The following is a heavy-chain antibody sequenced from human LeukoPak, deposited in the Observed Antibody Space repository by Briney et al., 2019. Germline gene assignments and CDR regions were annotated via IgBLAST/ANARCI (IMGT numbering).Heavy chain of an antibody. Sequence: GGSLRLSCAASGFTFSTYAMSWVRQAPGKGLEWVSVISASGGTTYYADSAKGRFTISRDKSKNTLYLQMHSLRAEDTAVYYCAKVYSSTWYGSNDYWGQGTLVTVSS. V-gene: IGHV3-23*01. J-gene: IGHJ4*02. D-gene: IGHD6-13*01. CDR1: GFTFSTYA. CDR3: AKVYSSTWYGSNDY. CDR2: ISASGGTT.